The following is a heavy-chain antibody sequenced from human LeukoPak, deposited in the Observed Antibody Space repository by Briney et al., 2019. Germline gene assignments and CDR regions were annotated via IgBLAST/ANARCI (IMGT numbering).Heavy chain of an antibody. J-gene: IGHJ5*02. V-gene: IGHV4-34*01. CDR1: GGSFSGYY. CDR2: INHSGST. CDR3: ARGSRGRNWFDP. Sequence: SETLSLTCAVYGGSFSGYYWSWIRQPPGKGLEWIGEINHSGSTNYNPSLKSRVTISVDTSKNQFSLKLSSVTAADTAVYNCARGSRGRNWFDPWGQGTLVTVSS.